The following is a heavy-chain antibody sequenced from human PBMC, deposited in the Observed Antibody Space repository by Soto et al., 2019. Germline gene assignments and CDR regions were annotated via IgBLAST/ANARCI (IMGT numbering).Heavy chain of an antibody. D-gene: IGHD5-18*01. CDR3: VKILQYSYGLPH. CDR1: GFTFSDYA. Sequence: GGSLRLSCVGSGFTFSDYAMTWVRQAPGKGLEWVATISFGGGNTYYADSLEGRFTISRDNSKNTLYLQMSSLRAEDTAVYYCVKILQYSYGLPHWGQGTLVTVSS. CDR2: ISFGGGNT. J-gene: IGHJ4*02. V-gene: IGHV3-23*01.